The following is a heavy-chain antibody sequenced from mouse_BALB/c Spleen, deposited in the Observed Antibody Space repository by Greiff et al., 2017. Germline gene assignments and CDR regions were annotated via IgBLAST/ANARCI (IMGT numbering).Heavy chain of an antibody. CDR2: ISSGGSYT. CDR3: ARRGDYDEFAY. V-gene: IGHV5-6*02. D-gene: IGHD2-4*01. J-gene: IGHJ3*01. Sequence: EVNVVESGGDLVKPGGSLKLSCAASGFTFSSYGMSWVRQTPDKRLEWVATISSGGSYTYYPDSVKGRFTISRDNAKNTLYLQMSSLKSEDTAMYYCARRGDYDEFAYWGQGTLVTVSA. CDR1: GFTFSSYG.